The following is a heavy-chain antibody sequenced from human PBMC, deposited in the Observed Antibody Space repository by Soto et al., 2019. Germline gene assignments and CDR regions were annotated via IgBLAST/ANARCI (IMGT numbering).Heavy chain of an antibody. CDR3: ARADYNDYCFFDY. D-gene: IGHD4-17*01. CDR2: MNPTSGNT. Sequence: QVQLVQSGAEVKKPGASVKVSCKASGYTFNTHDINWVRQATGQGLEWMGWMNPTSGNTGFAQKFQGRLTMTRNPSISTAYMELSSLRSEDTAVYYCARADYNDYCFFDYWGQGTLVTVSS. J-gene: IGHJ4*02. V-gene: IGHV1-8*01. CDR1: GYTFNTHD.